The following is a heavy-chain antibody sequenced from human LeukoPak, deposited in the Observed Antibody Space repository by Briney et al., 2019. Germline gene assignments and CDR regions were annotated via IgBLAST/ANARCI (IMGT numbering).Heavy chain of an antibody. CDR2: INPSGGST. V-gene: IGHV1-46*01. D-gene: IGHD6-6*01. J-gene: IGHJ6*02. CDR1: GYTFTSYY. Sequence: ASVKVSCKASGYTFTSYYMHWVRQAPGQGLEWMGIINPSGGSTSYAQRFQGRVTMTRDTSTSTVYMELSSLRSEDTAVYYCARVGIAAPYYYYYGMDVWGQGTTVTVSS. CDR3: ARVGIAAPYYYYYGMDV.